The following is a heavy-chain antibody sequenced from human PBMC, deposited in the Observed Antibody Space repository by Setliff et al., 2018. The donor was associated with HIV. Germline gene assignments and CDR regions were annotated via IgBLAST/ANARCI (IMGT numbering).Heavy chain of an antibody. CDR3: ARVRYCGSPSCRKEFDF. CDR2: VSYGGTNT. D-gene: IGHD2-21*01. Sequence: GVLRLSCAASGFTFNNYAIHWVRQAPGKGLEWVAVVSYGGTNTYYADSVKGRFIISRDDSESTLFLQMNSLRVDDTAVYYCARVRYCGSPSCRKEFDFWGQGTLVTVSS. CDR1: GFTFNNYA. V-gene: IGHV3-30*04. J-gene: IGHJ4*02.